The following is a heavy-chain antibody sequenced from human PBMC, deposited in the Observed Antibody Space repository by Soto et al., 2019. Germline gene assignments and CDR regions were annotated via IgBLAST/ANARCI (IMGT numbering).Heavy chain of an antibody. D-gene: IGHD6-6*01. CDR1: GGSFSGYY. Sequence: SETLSLTCAVYGGSFSGYYWSWIRQPPGKGLEWIGEINHSGSTNYNPSLKSRVTISVDTSKNQFSLKLSSVTAADTAVYYCASTIAARDYYYGMDVWGQGTTVTVSS. CDR3: ASTIAARDYYYGMDV. CDR2: INHSGST. V-gene: IGHV4-34*01. J-gene: IGHJ6*02.